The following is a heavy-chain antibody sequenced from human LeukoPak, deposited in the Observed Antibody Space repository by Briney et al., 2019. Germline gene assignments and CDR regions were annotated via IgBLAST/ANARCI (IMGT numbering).Heavy chain of an antibody. CDR2: VSHDGNNK. CDR3: ARSTSVGNYHGMDV. J-gene: IGHJ6*02. CDR1: GFSFSTYG. V-gene: IGHV3-30*03. Sequence: GGSLRLSCAASGFSFSTYGMHWVRQAPGKGLEWVAVVSHDGNNKYYVDSVKGRFTVSRDNSKNTVYLQMNSLRAEDTAVYFCARSTSVGNYHGMDVWGQGTTVTVSS. D-gene: IGHD1-14*01.